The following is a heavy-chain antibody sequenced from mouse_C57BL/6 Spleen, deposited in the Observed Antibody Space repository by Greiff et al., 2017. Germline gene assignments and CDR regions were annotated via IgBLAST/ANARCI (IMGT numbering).Heavy chain of an antibody. V-gene: IGHV1-64*01. D-gene: IGHD3-1*01. CDR1: GYTFTSYW. CDR2: IHPNSGST. Sequence: QVQLQQPGAELVKPGASVKLSCKASGYTFTSYWMHWVKQRPGQGLEWIGMIHPNSGSTNYNEKFKSKATLTVDKSSSTAYMQLSSLTSEDSAVYYCAREELGLVFDYWGQGTTLTVSS. J-gene: IGHJ2*01. CDR3: AREELGLVFDY.